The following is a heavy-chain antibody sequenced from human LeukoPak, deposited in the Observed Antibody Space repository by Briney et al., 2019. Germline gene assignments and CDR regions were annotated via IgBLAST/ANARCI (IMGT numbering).Heavy chain of an antibody. D-gene: IGHD6-13*01. CDR3: ARETSIIIAAAGFLDY. J-gene: IGHJ4*02. CDR2: ISYDGSNK. Sequence: GGSLRLSCAASGFTFSSYAMSWVRQAPGKGLEWVAVISYDGSNKYYADSVKGRFTISRDNSKNTLYLQMNSLRAEDTAVYYCARETSIIIAAAGFLDYWGQGTLVTVSS. V-gene: IGHV3-30-3*01. CDR1: GFTFSSYA.